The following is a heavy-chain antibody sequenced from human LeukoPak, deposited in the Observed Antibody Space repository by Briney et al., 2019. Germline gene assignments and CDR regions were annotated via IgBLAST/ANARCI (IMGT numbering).Heavy chain of an antibody. J-gene: IGHJ3*02. V-gene: IGHV3-33*08. CDR1: RLTLSTYT. D-gene: IGHD3-10*01. CDR3: ARSGVLSPDDAFDI. CDR2: IRYDGSNK. Sequence: GGSLRLSCGASRLTLSTYTMNWVRQAPGKGLEWVAFIRYDGSNKYYADSVKGRFTISRDNAKNSLYLQMNSLRAEDTAVYYCARSGVLSPDDAFDIWGQGTMVTVSS.